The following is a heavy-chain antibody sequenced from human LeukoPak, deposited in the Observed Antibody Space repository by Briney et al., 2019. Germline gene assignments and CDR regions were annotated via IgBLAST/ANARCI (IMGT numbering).Heavy chain of an antibody. V-gene: IGHV3-23*01. CDR3: ARARSGIVGAMIGDV. J-gene: IGHJ6*04. Sequence: GGSLRLSCAASGFTFNSFAMSWVRQAAGKGLEWVSGIGGSGSSTYYADSVKGRFTISRDNSKNTLYLQMNSLRAEDTAVYYCARARSGIVGAMIGDVWGKGTTVTVSS. CDR2: IGGSGSST. CDR1: GFTFNSFA. D-gene: IGHD1-26*01.